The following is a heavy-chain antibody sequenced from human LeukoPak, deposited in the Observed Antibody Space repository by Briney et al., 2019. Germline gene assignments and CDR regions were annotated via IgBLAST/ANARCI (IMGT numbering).Heavy chain of an antibody. CDR3: AREGYSYYGMDV. Sequence: GGSLRLSCAASGFTFSSYEMNWVRQAPGKGLEWVSYINTNINDIRYADSVKGRFTMSRDNAKYSLYLQMNSLRAENTAVYYCAREGYSYYGMDVWGPGTTVTVSS. J-gene: IGHJ6*02. CDR2: INTNINDI. V-gene: IGHV3-48*03. CDR1: GFTFSSYE.